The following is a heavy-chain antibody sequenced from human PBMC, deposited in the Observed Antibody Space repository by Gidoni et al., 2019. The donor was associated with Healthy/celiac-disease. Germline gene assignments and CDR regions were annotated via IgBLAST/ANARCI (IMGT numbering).Heavy chain of an antibody. Sequence: VQLVQSGAEVKKPGSSVKVSCKASGGTFSSYAISWVRQAPGQGREWMGGISPIFGTANYAQKFQGRVTITADESTSTAYMELSSLRSEDTAVYYCASESGFAGATEENYWGQGTLVTVPS. CDR3: ASESGFAGATEENY. J-gene: IGHJ4*02. CDR2: ISPIFGTA. CDR1: GGTFSSYA. D-gene: IGHD1-26*01. V-gene: IGHV1-69*01.